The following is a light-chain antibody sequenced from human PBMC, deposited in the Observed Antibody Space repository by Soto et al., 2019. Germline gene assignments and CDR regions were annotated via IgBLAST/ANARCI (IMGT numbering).Light chain of an antibody. V-gene: IGKV1-39*01. CDR2: GAS. Sequence: DIQMTQSPSSLSASVGDRVTIACRTSQSINNFLNWYQQKPGNAPKLLIYGASTLHREVPSRFSGSGSGTDFTLTITNLQPEDFATYFCQQSYHNPRTFGQGTTLEI. CDR3: QQSYHNPRT. CDR1: QSINNF. J-gene: IGKJ2*01.